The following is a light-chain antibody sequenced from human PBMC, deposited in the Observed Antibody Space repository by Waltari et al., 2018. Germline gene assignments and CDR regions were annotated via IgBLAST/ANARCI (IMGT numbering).Light chain of an antibody. CDR3: ASWDDSLNGHWV. J-gene: IGLJ3*02. Sequence: QSGLTQPASVSGSPGQSITISCPGTSSDVGNYNLVSWYQQYPGKAPKLMVYEVTKRTSGVSDRFSGSKSGNTASLTIYGLQSEDEADYFCASWDDSLNGHWVFGGGTKVTVL. V-gene: IGLV2-23*02. CDR2: EVT. CDR1: SSDVGNYNL.